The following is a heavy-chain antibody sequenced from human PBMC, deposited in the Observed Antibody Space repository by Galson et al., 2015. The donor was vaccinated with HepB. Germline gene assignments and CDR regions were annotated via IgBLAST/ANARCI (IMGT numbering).Heavy chain of an antibody. CDR2: ISNGDGSNK. CDR3: AKEITEFGDYVESTGFDN. J-gene: IGHJ4*02. CDR1: GFTFRSYG. Sequence: SLRLSCAVSGFTFRSYGMHWVRQAPGKGLEWVAGISNGDGSNKYHADSVRGRFTISRDNSKNTLYLQMNSLGAEDTAMYYCAKEITEFGDYVESTGFDNWGQGTLVTVSS. V-gene: IGHV3-30*18. D-gene: IGHD4-17*01.